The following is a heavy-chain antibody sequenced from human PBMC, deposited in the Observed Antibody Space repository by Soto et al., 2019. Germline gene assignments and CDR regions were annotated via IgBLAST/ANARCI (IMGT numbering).Heavy chain of an antibody. Sequence: QVQLVESGGGVVQPGRSLRLSCAASGFTFSSYAMHWVRQAPGKGLEWVAVISYDGSNKYYADSVKGRFTISRENSKNTLYLQMNSLRAEDTAVYYCARDEDDYVWGSTNYFDYWGQGTLVTVSS. J-gene: IGHJ4*02. V-gene: IGHV3-30-3*01. CDR2: ISYDGSNK. D-gene: IGHD3-16*01. CDR1: GFTFSSYA. CDR3: ARDEDDYVWGSTNYFDY.